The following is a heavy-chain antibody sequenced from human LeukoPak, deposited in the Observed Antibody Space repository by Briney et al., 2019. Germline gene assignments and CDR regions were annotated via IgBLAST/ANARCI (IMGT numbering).Heavy chain of an antibody. D-gene: IGHD3-3*01. CDR3: ARDYYDFWSGYHSGYMDV. CDR1: GGSISSYY. Sequence: SETLSLTCTVSGGSISSYYWSWIRQPPGKGLEWIGYIYYSGSTNYNPSLKSRVTISVDTSKTQFSLKLSSVTAADTAVYYCARDYYDFWSGYHSGYMDVWGKGTTVTVSS. V-gene: IGHV4-59*01. J-gene: IGHJ6*03. CDR2: IYYSGST.